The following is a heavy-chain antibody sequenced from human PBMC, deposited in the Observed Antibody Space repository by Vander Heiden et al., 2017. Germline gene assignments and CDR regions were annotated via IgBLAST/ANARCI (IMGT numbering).Heavy chain of an antibody. CDR1: GDSISSGTHY. V-gene: IGHV4-39*01. CDR2: IYYSGRT. CDR3: ARKRYSSGWDFDY. J-gene: IGHJ4*02. D-gene: IGHD6-19*01. Sequence: QLQLQESGPGLVKPSETLSLTCTASGDSISSGTHYWGWVRQPPGKGLEWIGTIYYSGRTFYKPSLRSRATISVDTSKNQFSLKLNSVTAADTAVYYCARKRYSSGWDFDYWGQGVLVTVSS.